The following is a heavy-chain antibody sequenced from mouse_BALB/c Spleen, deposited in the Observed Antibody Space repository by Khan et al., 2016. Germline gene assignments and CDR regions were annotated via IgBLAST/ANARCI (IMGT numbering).Heavy chain of an antibody. CDR2: ISYSGST. J-gene: IGHJ4*01. Sequence: EVQLQESGPGLVKPSQSLSLTCTVTGYSITSDYAWNWIRQFPGNRLEWMGYISYSGSTSYNPPLKSRISITRDTSKNQFFLQVNSVTSEDTASYYCARSDYGDKDAMDYWGQGTSVTVSS. CDR3: ARSDYGDKDAMDY. D-gene: IGHD1-1*01. CDR1: GYSITSDYA. V-gene: IGHV3-2*02.